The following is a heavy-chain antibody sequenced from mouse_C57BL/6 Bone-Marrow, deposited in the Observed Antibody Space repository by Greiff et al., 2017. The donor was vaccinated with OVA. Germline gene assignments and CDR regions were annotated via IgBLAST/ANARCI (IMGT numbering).Heavy chain of an antibody. CDR3: ARREGYDWYFDV. J-gene: IGHJ1*01. Sequence: EVKVVESGGGLVKPGGSQKLSCTASGLTFSSCAMSWVRQTPEKRLEWVATISSGGSYLYYPDSVKGRFTISRDNAKNTLYLQMSSLRSEDTAMYYCARREGYDWYFDVWGAGTSGTVSS. V-gene: IGHV5-9-1*01. D-gene: IGHD2-2*01. CDR2: ISSGGSYL. CDR1: GLTFSSCA.